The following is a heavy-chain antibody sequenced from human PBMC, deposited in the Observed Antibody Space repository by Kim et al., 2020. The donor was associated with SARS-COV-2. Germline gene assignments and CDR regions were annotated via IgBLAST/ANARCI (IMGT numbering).Heavy chain of an antibody. CDR2: NGQA. J-gene: IGHJ4*02. D-gene: IGHD3-10*01. Sequence: NGQANYAQKFKGRVTMTTDASTSTAYMGLGSLTSDDTAVYYCARSRGYVDYWGQGTLVTVSS. V-gene: IGHV1-18*01. CDR3: ARSRGYVDY.